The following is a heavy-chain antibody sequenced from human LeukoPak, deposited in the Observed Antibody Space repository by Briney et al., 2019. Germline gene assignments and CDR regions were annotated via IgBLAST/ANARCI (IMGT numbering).Heavy chain of an antibody. CDR2: INPNSGGT. Sequence: ASVKVSCKASGYTFTGYYMHWVRQAPGQGLEWMGWINPNSGGTNYAQKFQGRVTMTRDTSISTAYMELSRLRSDDTAVYYCARHRLYDYGDYEEARYYGMDVWGQGTTVTVSS. V-gene: IGHV1-2*02. D-gene: IGHD4-17*01. J-gene: IGHJ6*02. CDR3: ARHRLYDYGDYEEARYYGMDV. CDR1: GYTFTGYY.